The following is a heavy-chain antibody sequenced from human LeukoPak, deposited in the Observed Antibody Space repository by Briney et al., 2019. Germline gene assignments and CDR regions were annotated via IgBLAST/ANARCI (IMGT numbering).Heavy chain of an antibody. CDR1: GYSFTSYW. Sequence: GESLKISCKGSGYSFTSYWIGWVRQMPGKGLEWRGIIYPGDSDTRYSPSFQGQVTISVDKSISTAYLQWSSLKASDTAMYYCARRTGNYYGSVSYYYYFDYWGQGTLVTVSS. J-gene: IGHJ4*02. CDR2: IYPGDSDT. CDR3: ARRTGNYYGSVSYYYYFDY. V-gene: IGHV5-51*01. D-gene: IGHD3-10*01.